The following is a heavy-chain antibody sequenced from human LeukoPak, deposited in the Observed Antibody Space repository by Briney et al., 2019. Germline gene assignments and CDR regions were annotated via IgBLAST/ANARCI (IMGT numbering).Heavy chain of an antibody. J-gene: IGHJ4*02. D-gene: IGHD2-15*01. V-gene: IGHV3-21*01. CDR3: ARGELGYCSGGSCKHDY. Sequence: GGSLRLSCAASGFTFSSYSMNWVRQAPGKGLQGVSSISSSSSYIYYAGSVKGRFTISRDNAKNSLYLQMNSLRAEDTAVYYCARGELGYCSGGSCKHDYWGQGTLVTVSS. CDR1: GFTFSSYS. CDR2: ISSSSSYI.